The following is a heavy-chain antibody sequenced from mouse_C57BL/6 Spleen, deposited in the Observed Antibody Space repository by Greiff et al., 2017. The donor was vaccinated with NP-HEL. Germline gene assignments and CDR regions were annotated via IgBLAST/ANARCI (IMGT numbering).Heavy chain of an antibody. J-gene: IGHJ1*03. D-gene: IGHD1-1*01. CDR1: GYAFSSYW. CDR3: ARKSYGSSYVGYFDV. CDR2: IYPGDGDT. Sequence: VKLMESGAELVKPGASVKISCKASGYAFSSYWMNWVKQRPGKGLEWIGQIYPGDGDTNYNGKFKGKATLTADKSSSTAYMQLSSLTSEDSAVYFCARKSYGSSYVGYFDVWGTGTTVTVSS. V-gene: IGHV1-80*01.